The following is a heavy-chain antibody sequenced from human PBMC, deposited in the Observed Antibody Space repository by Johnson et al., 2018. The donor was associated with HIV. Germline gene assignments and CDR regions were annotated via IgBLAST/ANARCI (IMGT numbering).Heavy chain of an antibody. CDR1: GFTVSSYY. V-gene: IGHV3-66*03. J-gene: IGHJ3*02. CDR3: ARLPSGYNRDTFNI. D-gene: IGHD5-18*01. CDR2: IYSGGST. Sequence: EVQLVESGGGLIQPGGSLRLSCAASGFTVSSYYMSWVRQAPGKGLEWVSVIYSGGSTYYADSVKGRFTISRDNSKNILYLQMNSLRAEDTATYYCARLPSGYNRDTFNIWGQGTMVTVSS.